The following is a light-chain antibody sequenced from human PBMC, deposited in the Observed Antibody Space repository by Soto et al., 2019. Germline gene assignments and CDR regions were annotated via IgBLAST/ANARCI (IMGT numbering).Light chain of an antibody. CDR2: AAS. Sequence: DIQMTHSPSSLSASVEDRVIITCRASQSISNHLNWYQQKPGKAPKLLIFAASSLQSGVPSRFSGSRSGPEFTLTISSLQPEDFATYYCQQYYSFPPTFGQGTKVDI. V-gene: IGKV1-39*01. CDR1: QSISNH. CDR3: QQYYSFPPT. J-gene: IGKJ1*01.